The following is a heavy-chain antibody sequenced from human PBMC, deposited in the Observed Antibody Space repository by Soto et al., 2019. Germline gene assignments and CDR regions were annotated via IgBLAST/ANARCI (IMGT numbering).Heavy chain of an antibody. V-gene: IGHV4-30-4*01. CDR3: ARDEFQTGYFDY. D-gene: IGHD3-10*01. J-gene: IGHJ4*02. CDR1: GGSISSGDYY. CDR2: IYYSGST. Sequence: SETLSLTCTVSGGSISSGDYYWSWIRQPPGKGLEWIGYIYYSGSTYYNPSLKSRVTISVDTSKNQFSLKLSSVTAADTAVYYCARDEFQTGYFDYWGQGTLVTVPQ.